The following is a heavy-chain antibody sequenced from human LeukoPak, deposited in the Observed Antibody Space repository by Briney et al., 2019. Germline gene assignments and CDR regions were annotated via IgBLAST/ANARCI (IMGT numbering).Heavy chain of an antibody. CDR3: AKRVPYSSSSVYFDF. J-gene: IGHJ4*02. D-gene: IGHD6-6*01. V-gene: IGHV3-23*01. CDR2: ITDTGSRT. Sequence: GGSLRLSCVASGFTFSSYAMSWVRQAQGKGLEWVSSITDTGSRTYYADSVKGRFTISRDNPKNTVYLQMNSLRAEDTALYYCAKRVPYSSSSVYFDFWGLGTLVTVSS. CDR1: GFTFSSYA.